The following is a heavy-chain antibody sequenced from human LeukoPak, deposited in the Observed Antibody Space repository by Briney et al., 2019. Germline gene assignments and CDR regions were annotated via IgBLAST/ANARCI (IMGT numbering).Heavy chain of an antibody. CDR1: GGTFSSYA. D-gene: IGHD1-14*01. J-gene: IGHJ5*02. Sequence: GASVKVSCKASGGTFSSYAISWVRQAPGQGLEWMGRIIPIFGTANYAQRFQGRVTLTADKSTSTAYMELSSLRSEDTAVYYCARVYNINWFDPWGQGTLVTVSS. V-gene: IGHV1-69*06. CDR2: IIPIFGTA. CDR3: ARVYNINWFDP.